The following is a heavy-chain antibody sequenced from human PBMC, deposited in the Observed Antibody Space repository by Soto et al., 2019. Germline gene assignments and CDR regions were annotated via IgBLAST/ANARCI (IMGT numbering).Heavy chain of an antibody. Sequence: ASVKVSCKASGYTFTSYDINWVRQATGQGLEWMGWMNPNSGNTGYAQKFQGRVTMTRNTSISTAYMELSSLRSEDTAVYYCARPIYDILTGYYYYYGMDVWGQGTTVTISS. D-gene: IGHD3-9*01. V-gene: IGHV1-8*01. CDR3: ARPIYDILTGYYYYYGMDV. J-gene: IGHJ6*02. CDR1: GYTFTSYD. CDR2: MNPNSGNT.